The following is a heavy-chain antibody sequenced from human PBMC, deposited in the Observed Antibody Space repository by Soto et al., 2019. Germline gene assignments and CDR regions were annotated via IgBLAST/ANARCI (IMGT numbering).Heavy chain of an antibody. CDR1: GFTFSDYY. Sequence: QVQLVESGGGLVKPGGSLRLSCVASGFTFSDYYMSWIRQAPGKGLEWVSYIISSSSYTNYADSVRGRFTISRDNAKNSLDLQMNSLRAEDTAVYYCARAHHRYSGYDYVDYWGQGTLVTVSS. CDR3: ARAHHRYSGYDYVDY. J-gene: IGHJ4*02. V-gene: IGHV3-11*05. D-gene: IGHD5-12*01. CDR2: IISSSSYT.